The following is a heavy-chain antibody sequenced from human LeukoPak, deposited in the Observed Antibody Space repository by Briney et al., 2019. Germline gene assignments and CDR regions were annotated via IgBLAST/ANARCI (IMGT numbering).Heavy chain of an antibody. CDR3: AKDAYAILNGYRYYFDY. Sequence: PGGSLRLSCAASGFTFRSYAMSWVRQAPGKGLEWVSAISGSGGSTYYADSVKGRFTISRDNSKNTLYLQMNSLRAEDTAVYYCAKDAYAILNGYRYYFDYWGQGTLVTVSS. D-gene: IGHD3-9*01. J-gene: IGHJ4*02. CDR2: ISGSGGST. CDR1: GFTFRSYA. V-gene: IGHV3-23*01.